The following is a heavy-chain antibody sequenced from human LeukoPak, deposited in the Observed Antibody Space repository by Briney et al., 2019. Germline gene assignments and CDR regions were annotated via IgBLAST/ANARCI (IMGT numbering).Heavy chain of an antibody. J-gene: IGHJ3*02. V-gene: IGHV3-7*01. Sequence: GGSLRVSCAASGFTLSGHCKSWVRQVPGKGLEWVASIRQDGSEKHYVDSVEGRFTISRDNAKNSLHLQMNSLRAEDTAVYYCAKGSSRPPNAFDIWGQGTLVTVSS. D-gene: IGHD6-6*01. CDR2: IRQDGSEK. CDR3: AKGSSRPPNAFDI. CDR1: GFTLSGHC.